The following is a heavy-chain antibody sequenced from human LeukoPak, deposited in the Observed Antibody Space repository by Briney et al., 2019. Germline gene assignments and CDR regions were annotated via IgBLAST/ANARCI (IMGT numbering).Heavy chain of an antibody. CDR1: GSHW. D-gene: IGHD6-19*01. V-gene: IGHV3-74*01. J-gene: IGHJ4*02. CDR3: AKRGQWPSLYFDY. Sequence: GGSLRLSCAASGSHWMHWVRQAPGKGLVWVSRITNDGSSTTYADSVKGRFTISRDNAKNMLYLQVNSLRAEDTAVYYCAKRGQWPSLYFDYWGQGTLVTVSS. CDR2: ITNDGSST.